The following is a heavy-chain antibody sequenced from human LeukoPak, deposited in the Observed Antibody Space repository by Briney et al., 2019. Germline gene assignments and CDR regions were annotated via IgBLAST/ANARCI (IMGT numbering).Heavy chain of an antibody. J-gene: IGHJ4*02. CDR1: GFTFSSYA. CDR2: ISGSGGST. Sequence: PGGSLRLFCAASGFTFSSYAMSWVRQAPGKGLEWVSAISGSGGSTYYADSVKGRFTISRDNSKNTLYLQMNSLRAEDTAVYYCAKDGGFVTTVGFDYWGQGTLVTVSS. D-gene: IGHD4-17*01. CDR3: AKDGGFVTTVGFDY. V-gene: IGHV3-23*01.